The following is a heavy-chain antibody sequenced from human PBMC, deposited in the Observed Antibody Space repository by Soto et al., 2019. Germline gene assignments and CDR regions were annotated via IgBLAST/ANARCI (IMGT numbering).Heavy chain of an antibody. D-gene: IGHD2-15*01. V-gene: IGHV3-21*01. Sequence: SLRLSCEASGFTFHSYSMNWVLQAPGKGLEWVSSMSRSSRYIYYADSVKGRFTISRDNAKNSVYLQMNSLRAEDTAVYYCARDGGVAANLPNYFDYWGQGTMVTVSS. CDR1: GFTFHSYS. J-gene: IGHJ4*02. CDR2: MSRSSRYI. CDR3: ARDGGVAANLPNYFDY.